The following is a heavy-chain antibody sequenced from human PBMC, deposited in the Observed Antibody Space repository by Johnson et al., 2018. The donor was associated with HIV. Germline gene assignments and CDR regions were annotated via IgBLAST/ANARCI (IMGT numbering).Heavy chain of an antibody. V-gene: IGHV3-7*01. Sequence: VQLVESGGGLVQPGGSLRLSCVASGFISSNFWLTWVRQAPGKGPEWVANIKQDGSETYYVASVKGRFTISRDNAKNSLYLQMNSLRGEDAAMYYCAREETTAPAAFDIWGQGTMVTVSS. CDR2: IKQDGSET. D-gene: IGHD4-17*01. J-gene: IGHJ3*02. CDR1: GFISSNFW. CDR3: AREETTAPAAFDI.